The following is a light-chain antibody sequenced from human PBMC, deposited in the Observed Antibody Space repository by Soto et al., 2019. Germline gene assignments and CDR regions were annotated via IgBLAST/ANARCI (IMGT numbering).Light chain of an antibody. V-gene: IGLV2-14*01. Sequence: QSVLTQPASVSGSPGQSITISCTGTSSDVGGYNYVSWYQQHPGKAPKLMIYEVSNRPSGVSNRFSGSKSGNTASLTISGLQAEDEADYYCSSYTSSSTHYVFGTGTKPPS. CDR3: SSYTSSSTHYV. CDR1: SSDVGGYNY. CDR2: EVS. J-gene: IGLJ1*01.